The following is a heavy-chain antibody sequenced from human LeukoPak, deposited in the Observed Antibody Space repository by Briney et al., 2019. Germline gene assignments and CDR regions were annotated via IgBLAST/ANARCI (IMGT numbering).Heavy chain of an antibody. CDR2: MNPNSGNT. J-gene: IGHJ4*02. CDR3: ARARLRYCSSTSCYTLGY. CDR1: GYPFTSYD. Sequence: ASVKVSCKASGYPFTSYDINWVRQATGQGLEWMGWMNPNSGNTGYAQKFQGRVTMTRNTSISTAYMELSSLRSEDTAVYYCARARLRYCSSTSCYTLGYWGQGTLVTVSS. D-gene: IGHD2-2*02. V-gene: IGHV1-8*01.